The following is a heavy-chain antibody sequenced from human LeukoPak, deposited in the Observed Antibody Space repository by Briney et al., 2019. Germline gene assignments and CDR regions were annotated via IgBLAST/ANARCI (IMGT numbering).Heavy chain of an antibody. J-gene: IGHJ4*02. V-gene: IGHV4-31*03. CDR1: GGSISGDDYY. Sequence: SETLSLTCTVSGGSISGDDYYWMRIRQHPGKGLEWIGYIYYSGSTYYNPSLKSRVAISVDTSKNQVSLKLNSVTAADTSVYYCPFLVYWATWGYFDYWGQGTLVTVSS. CDR2: IYYSGST. D-gene: IGHD2-8*02. CDR3: PFLVYWATWGYFDY.